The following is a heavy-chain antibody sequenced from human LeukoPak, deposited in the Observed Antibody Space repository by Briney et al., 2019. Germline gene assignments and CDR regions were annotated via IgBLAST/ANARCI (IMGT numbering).Heavy chain of an antibody. CDR2: ITSSGATT. D-gene: IGHD5-24*01. CDR3: AKEFIAGDGHVDCDS. V-gene: IGHV3-23*01. Sequence: GGSLRLSCAASGFTISTYAMTWVRQAPGKGLGWVSSITSSGATTYYADSVKGRFTISRDISKNTLYLQMNSLTAEDSAVYYCAKEFIAGDGHVDCDSWGQGTLVTVSS. CDR1: GFTISTYA. J-gene: IGHJ4*02.